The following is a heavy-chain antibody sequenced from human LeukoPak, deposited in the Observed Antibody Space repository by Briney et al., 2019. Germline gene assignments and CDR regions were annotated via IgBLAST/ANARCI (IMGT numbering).Heavy chain of an antibody. CDR3: AKVAEGYSSSWPGEFDY. D-gene: IGHD6-13*01. J-gene: IGHJ4*02. V-gene: IGHV3-30*18. CDR2: ISYDGSNK. CDR1: GFTFSSSW. Sequence: GTSLRLSCAVSGFTFSSSWMSWVRQAPGKGLEWVAVISYDGSNKYYADSVKGRFTISRDNSKNTLYPQMNSLRAEDTAVYYCAKVAEGYSSSWPGEFDYWGQGTLVTVSS.